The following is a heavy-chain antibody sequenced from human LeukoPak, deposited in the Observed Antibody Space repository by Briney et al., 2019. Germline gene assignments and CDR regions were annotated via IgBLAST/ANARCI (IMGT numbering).Heavy chain of an antibody. Sequence: PGGSLRLSCAASGFTFSSYSMNWVRQAPGKGLEWVADISGSGGSTYYADSVKGRFTISRDNSKNTLYLQMNSLRAEDTAVYYCAKMTSGVMHRHFEDWGQGTLVTVSS. D-gene: IGHD2-15*01. V-gene: IGHV3-23*01. CDR2: ISGSGGST. CDR1: GFTFSSYS. J-gene: IGHJ4*02. CDR3: AKMTSGVMHRHFED.